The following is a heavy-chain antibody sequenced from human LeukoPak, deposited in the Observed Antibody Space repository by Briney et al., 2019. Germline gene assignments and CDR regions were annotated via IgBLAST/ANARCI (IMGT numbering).Heavy chain of an antibody. CDR3: ARDPTYTDFWSGYYTTNNYYMDV. CDR2: ISAYNGNT. D-gene: IGHD3-3*01. J-gene: IGHJ6*03. CDR1: GYTFTSYG. V-gene: IGHV1-18*01. Sequence: ASVKVSCKASGYTFTSYGISWVRQAPGQGLEWMGWISAYNGNTNYAQKLQGRVTMTTDTSTSTAYMELRSLRSDDTAVHYCARDPTYTDFWSGYYTTNNYYMDVWGKGTTVTVSS.